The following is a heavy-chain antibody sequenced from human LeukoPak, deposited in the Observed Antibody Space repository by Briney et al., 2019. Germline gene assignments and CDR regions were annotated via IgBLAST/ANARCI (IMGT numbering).Heavy chain of an antibody. CDR1: GFTFTSYS. J-gene: IGHJ4*02. D-gene: IGHD1-26*01. Sequence: GGSLRLSCAASGFTFTSYSMSWARQAPGKGLEWVSGTSDRGDYTYYADSVKGRFTISRDNSKNTLYLQMNSLRAEDTALYFCAKKAQYNGNYPLDYWGQGTLVTVSS. V-gene: IGHV3-23*01. CDR3: AKKAQYNGNYPLDY. CDR2: TSDRGDYT.